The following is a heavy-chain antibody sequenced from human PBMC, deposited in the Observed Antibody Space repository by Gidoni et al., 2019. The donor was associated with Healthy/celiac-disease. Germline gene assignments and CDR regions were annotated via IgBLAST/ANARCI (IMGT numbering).Heavy chain of an antibody. D-gene: IGHD3-3*01. CDR3: AKDIDFWSGYYSRGMDV. CDR2: ISWNSGSI. J-gene: IGHJ6*02. Sequence: EVQLVESGGGLVQPGRSLRLSCAASGFTFDDYAMHWVRQAPGKGLEWVSGISWNSGSIGYADSVKGRFTISRDNAKNSLYLQMNSLRAEDTALYYCAKDIDFWSGYYSRGMDVWGQGTTVTVSS. CDR1: GFTFDDYA. V-gene: IGHV3-9*01.